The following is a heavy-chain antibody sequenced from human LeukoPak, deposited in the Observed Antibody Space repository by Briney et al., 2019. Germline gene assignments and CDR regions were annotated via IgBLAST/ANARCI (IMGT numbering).Heavy chain of an antibody. V-gene: IGHV1-2*02. D-gene: IGHD2-8*02. CDR1: GFTFTDFY. J-gene: IGHJ5*02. Sequence: ASVKVSCKASGFTFTDFYLHWVRQAPGQGLEWMGWMNPHSGDTKYPQKFQGRVTMTRDTTITTAYMEVSRLRSDDTAVYYCARGSYCTAGRCISNWLGPWGQGTPVTVSS. CDR2: MNPHSGDT. CDR3: ARGSYCTAGRCISNWLGP.